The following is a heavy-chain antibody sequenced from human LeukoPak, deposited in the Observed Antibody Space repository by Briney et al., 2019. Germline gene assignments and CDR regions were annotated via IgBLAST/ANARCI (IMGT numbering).Heavy chain of an antibody. J-gene: IGHJ4*02. CDR2: IPYGWSNK. D-gene: IGHD3-10*01. V-gene: IGHV3-30-3*01. CDR1: GFTFSNYD. CDR3: VRYGWSLCQTPGIPLLDY. Sequence: GGSLRLSCAASGFTFSNYDIHWVRQAPGKGLEWVALIPYGWSNKYYADSVKGRFTISRDNSKNTLYLLMHSLRAEDTAVYYCVRYGWSLCQTPGIPLLDYWGQGTLVTVSS.